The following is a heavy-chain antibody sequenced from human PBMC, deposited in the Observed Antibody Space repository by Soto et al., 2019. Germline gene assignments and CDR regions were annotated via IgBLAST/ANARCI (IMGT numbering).Heavy chain of an antibody. CDR1: GFTFSSYG. Sequence: GGSLRLSCAASGFTFSSYGMHWVRQAPGKGLEWVAVIWYDGSNKYYADSVKGRFTISRDNSKNTLYLQMNSLRAEDTAVYYCARGGSASGELFWALDYWGQGTLVTVSS. J-gene: IGHJ4*02. CDR3: ARGGSASGELFWALDY. CDR2: IWYDGSNK. D-gene: IGHD3-10*01. V-gene: IGHV3-33*01.